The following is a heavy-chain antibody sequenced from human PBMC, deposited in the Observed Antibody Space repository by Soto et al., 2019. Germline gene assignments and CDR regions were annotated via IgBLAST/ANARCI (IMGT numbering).Heavy chain of an antibody. Sequence: QVQLQASGPGLAKPSETVSLTCTVSGGSIRSYYWRWIRQPPGQGLEWIGNIHYSGTTYYNPSLESRVTISVDTSQNQFPLRVTSVSAADTSVYYCTRSGTYPVSIDFWGQGTLVTVSS. V-gene: IGHV4-59*01. J-gene: IGHJ4*02. CDR3: TRSGTYPVSIDF. CDR2: IHYSGTT. CDR1: GGSIRSYY. D-gene: IGHD3-10*01.